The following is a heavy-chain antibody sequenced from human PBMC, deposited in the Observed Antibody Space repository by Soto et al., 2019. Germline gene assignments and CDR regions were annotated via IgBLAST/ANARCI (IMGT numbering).Heavy chain of an antibody. J-gene: IGHJ4*02. CDR2: ISGSGGST. CDR3: AKDHYGSGSYYANYFDY. V-gene: IGHV3-23*01. D-gene: IGHD3-10*01. Sequence: GGSLRLSCAASGFTFSSYAMSWVRQAPGKGLEWVSAISGSGGSTYYADSVKGRFTISRDNSKNTLYLQMNSLRAEDTAVYYCAKDHYGSGSYYANYFDYWGQGTLVTVSS. CDR1: GFTFSSYA.